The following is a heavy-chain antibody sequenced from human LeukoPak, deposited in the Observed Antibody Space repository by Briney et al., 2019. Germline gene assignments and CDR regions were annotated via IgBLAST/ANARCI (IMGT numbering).Heavy chain of an antibody. CDR2: IRYDGSNK. Sequence: GFLRLSCAASGFTFSSYGMHWVRQAPGKGLEWVAFIRYDGSNKYYADSVKGRFTISRDNSKNTLYLQMNSLRAEDTAVYYCANLDTAMAPFDYWGQGTLVTVSS. D-gene: IGHD5-18*01. J-gene: IGHJ4*02. CDR1: GFTFSSYG. V-gene: IGHV3-30*02. CDR3: ANLDTAMAPFDY.